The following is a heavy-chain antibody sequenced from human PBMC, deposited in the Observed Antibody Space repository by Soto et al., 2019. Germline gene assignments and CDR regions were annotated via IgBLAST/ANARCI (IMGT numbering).Heavy chain of an antibody. CDR1: GYSFTSYW. Sequence: PGESLKISCKGSGYSFTSYWIGWVRQMPGKGLEWMGIIYPGDSDTRYSPSFQGQVTISADKSISTAYLQWSSLKASDTAMYYCARHPTPYGYYDSSGSIYWGQGTLVTVSS. CDR2: IYPGDSDT. J-gene: IGHJ4*02. D-gene: IGHD3-22*01. V-gene: IGHV5-51*01. CDR3: ARHPTPYGYYDSSGSIY.